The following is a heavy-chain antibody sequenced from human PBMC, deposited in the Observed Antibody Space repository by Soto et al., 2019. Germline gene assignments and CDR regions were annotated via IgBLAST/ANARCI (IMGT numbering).Heavy chain of an antibody. V-gene: IGHV3-43*01. J-gene: IGHJ4*02. D-gene: IGHD3-22*01. CDR3: AKVAYHYDSSDHYLDR. Sequence: LRLSCAASGFSFDDYSMHWVRQAPGKGLEWVCVLSWDGHSAHYADSVKGRFTISRDNSKNSVYLQMNSLRTEDTALYYCAKVAYHYDSSDHYLDRGGKEPLVPVPS. CDR2: LSWDGHSA. CDR1: GFSFDDYS.